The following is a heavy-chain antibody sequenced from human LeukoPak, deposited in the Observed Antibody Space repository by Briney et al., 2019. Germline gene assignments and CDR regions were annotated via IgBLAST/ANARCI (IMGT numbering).Heavy chain of an antibody. CDR3: AKDTGSSWYETFDY. CDR1: GFTFSDYG. D-gene: IGHD6-13*01. CDR2: IKQDGSEK. V-gene: IGHV3-7*01. Sequence: GSLRLSCAASGFTFSDYGMHWVRQAPGKGLEWVANIKQDGSEKYYVDSVKGRFTISRDNSKNSLYLQMNSLRAEDTAVYYCAKDTGSSWYETFDYWGQGTLVTVSS. J-gene: IGHJ4*02.